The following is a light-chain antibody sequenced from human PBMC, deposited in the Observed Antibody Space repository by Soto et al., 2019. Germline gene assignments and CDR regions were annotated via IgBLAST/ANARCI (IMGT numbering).Light chain of an antibody. CDR1: QSISSW. Sequence: EIQMTQSPSTLSATVGDRVTNTCRASQSISSWLAWYQQKPGKAPKLLIYKASSLESGVPSRFSGSGSGTEFTLTISSLQPDDFATYYCQHYNSYSEAFGQGTKVDIK. CDR2: KAS. J-gene: IGKJ1*01. V-gene: IGKV1-5*03. CDR3: QHYNSYSEA.